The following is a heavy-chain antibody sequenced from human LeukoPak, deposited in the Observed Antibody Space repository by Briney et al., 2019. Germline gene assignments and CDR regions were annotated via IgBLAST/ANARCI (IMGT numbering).Heavy chain of an antibody. V-gene: IGHV3-30*02. J-gene: IGHJ2*01. CDR1: GSTFSGYG. CDR2: IRYGGSDK. D-gene: IGHD4-23*01. Sequence: GGSLRLSCAASGSTFSGYGMHWVRQAPGKGLQWVAFIRYGGSDKYYADSVKGRFTISRDNSKNTLYLQMNSLRAEDTAVYYCAKDQEGYGGNPNWYFDLWGRGTLVTVSS. CDR3: AKDQEGYGGNPNWYFDL.